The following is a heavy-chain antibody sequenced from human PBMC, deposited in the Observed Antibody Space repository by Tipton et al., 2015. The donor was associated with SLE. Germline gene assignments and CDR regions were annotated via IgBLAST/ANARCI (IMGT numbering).Heavy chain of an antibody. CDR1: GGSISSSSYY. V-gene: IGHV4-39*07. Sequence: LRLSCTVSGGSISSSSYYWGWIRQPPGKGLEWIGSIYYSGSTYYNPSLKSRVTISVDTSKNQFSLKLSSVTAADTAVYYCAREKAGGSGKKRYFDYWGQGTLVPVSS. J-gene: IGHJ4*02. D-gene: IGHD3-10*01. CDR3: AREKAGGSGKKRYFDY. CDR2: IYYSGST.